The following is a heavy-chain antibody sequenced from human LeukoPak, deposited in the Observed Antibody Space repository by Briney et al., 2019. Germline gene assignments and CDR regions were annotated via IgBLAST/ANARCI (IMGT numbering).Heavy chain of an antibody. D-gene: IGHD3-22*01. CDR3: SRDDYYDSSGLHY. J-gene: IGHJ4*02. V-gene: IGHV3-53*01. Sequence: GGSLRLSCAAPGFTVGSSYMNWVRQAPGKGLECVSAINGGGDATEYADSVKGRFTNSRDNSKNILYLQMNSLRAEDTAVYYCSRDDYYDSSGLHYWGQGILVTVAS. CDR1: GFTVGSSY. CDR2: INGGGDAT.